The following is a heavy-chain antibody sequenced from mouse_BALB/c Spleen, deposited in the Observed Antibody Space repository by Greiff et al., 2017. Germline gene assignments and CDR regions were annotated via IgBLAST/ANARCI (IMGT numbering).Heavy chain of an antibody. Sequence: VQLQESGPGLVAPSQSLSITCTVSGFSLTGYGVNWVRQPPGKGLEWLGMIWGDGSTDYNSALKSRLSISKDNSKSQVFLKMNSLQTDDTARYYCARRGVRRIFDYWGQGTTLTVSS. CDR2: IWGDGST. CDR3: ARRGVRRIFDY. D-gene: IGHD2-14*01. V-gene: IGHV2-6-7*01. CDR1: GFSLTGYG. J-gene: IGHJ2*01.